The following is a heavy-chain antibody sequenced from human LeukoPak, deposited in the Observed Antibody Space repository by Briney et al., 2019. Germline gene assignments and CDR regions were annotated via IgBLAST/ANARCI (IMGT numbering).Heavy chain of an antibody. Sequence: SETLSLTCTVSGGSISSGSYYWSWIRQPAGEGLEWIGRIYTSGSTNYNPSLKSRVTISVDTSKNQFSLKLSSVTAADTAVYYCARGVGTIFGVLYYMDVWGKGTTVTVSS. V-gene: IGHV4-61*02. J-gene: IGHJ6*03. CDR2: IYTSGST. D-gene: IGHD3-3*01. CDR1: GGSISSGSYY. CDR3: ARGVGTIFGVLYYMDV.